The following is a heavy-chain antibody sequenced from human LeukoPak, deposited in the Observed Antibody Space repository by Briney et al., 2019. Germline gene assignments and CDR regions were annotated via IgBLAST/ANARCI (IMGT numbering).Heavy chain of an antibody. J-gene: IGHJ6*02. CDR2: MIPILGIA. CDR3: VISGSYYVGYYYGMDV. CDR1: GGXFSSYA. Sequence: SVKVSCKASGGXFSSYAISWVRQAPGQGLEWMGGMIPILGIANYAQKFQGRPTITADKSTSTDYMEVSRLRSEDTAVYYCVISGSYYVGYYYGMDVWGQGTKVTVSS. D-gene: IGHD1-26*01. V-gene: IGHV1-69*10.